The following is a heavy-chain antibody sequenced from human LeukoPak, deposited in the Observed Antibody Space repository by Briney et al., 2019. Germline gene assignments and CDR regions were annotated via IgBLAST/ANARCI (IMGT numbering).Heavy chain of an antibody. Sequence: GASVTVSSKASGYTFTSYGISWVRQAPGQGLEWMGWISAYNGNTNYEQKLQGRVTMTTDTSTSTAYMELRSLRSDDTAVYYCASLKNSYDSSGYLVTDAFDIWGQGTMVTVSS. CDR1: GYTFTSYG. CDR3: ASLKNSYDSSGYLVTDAFDI. V-gene: IGHV1-18*01. J-gene: IGHJ3*02. CDR2: ISAYNGNT. D-gene: IGHD3-22*01.